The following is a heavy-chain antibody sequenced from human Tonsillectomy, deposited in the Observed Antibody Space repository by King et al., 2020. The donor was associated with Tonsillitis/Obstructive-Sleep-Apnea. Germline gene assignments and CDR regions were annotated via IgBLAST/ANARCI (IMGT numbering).Heavy chain of an antibody. CDR1: GGSFSGHY. J-gene: IGHJ6*03. CDR3: AGGRREQLVPDYYYYYMDV. V-gene: IGHV4-34*01. D-gene: IGHD6-6*01. CDR2: NTHSGST. Sequence: VQLQQWGAGLLKPSETLSLTCAVYGGSFSGHYWSWIRQPPGKGLEWIGENTHSGSTNYSPSLKSRVTISVDTSKNQFSLKLNSVTAADTAVYYCAGGRREQLVPDYYYYYMDVWGKGTTVTVSS.